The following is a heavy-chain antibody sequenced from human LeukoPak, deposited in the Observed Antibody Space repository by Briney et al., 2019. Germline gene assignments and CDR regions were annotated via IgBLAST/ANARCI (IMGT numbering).Heavy chain of an antibody. CDR3: ARSSVAVADPNWFDP. CDR1: GFTFSTYT. Sequence: GGFLRLSCAASGFTFSTYTMHWVRQAPGKGLEWVAVISYDGSNKHYADSVKGRFTTSRDNSKNTLYLQMNSLRAEDTAVYYCARSSVAVADPNWFDPWGQGTLVTVSS. D-gene: IGHD6-19*01. J-gene: IGHJ5*02. V-gene: IGHV3-30*04. CDR2: ISYDGSNK.